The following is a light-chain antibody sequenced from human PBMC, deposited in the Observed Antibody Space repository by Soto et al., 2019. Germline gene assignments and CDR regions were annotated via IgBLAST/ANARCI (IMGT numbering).Light chain of an antibody. V-gene: IGKV1-5*01. CDR1: PSICSW. J-gene: IGKJ1*01. Sequence: DIQMTQSPSILSASVCDRATITCRASPSICSWWAWYQQKPGKAPILLIYDASSVQSGVPSRFSGRGLGKEFTLTISGLQPDDVATYYCQQYSSRSTFGQGTKVDIK. CDR3: QQYSSRST. CDR2: DAS.